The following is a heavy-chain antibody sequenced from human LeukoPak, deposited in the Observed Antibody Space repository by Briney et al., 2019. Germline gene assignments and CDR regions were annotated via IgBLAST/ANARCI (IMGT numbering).Heavy chain of an antibody. J-gene: IGHJ4*02. V-gene: IGHV3-11*06. Sequence: PGRSLRLSCAASGFTFSDYYMSWIRQAPGKGLEWVSYISSRTSDTNYVDSVKGRFTISRDNAKNSLYLHMNRLRAEDTAVYYCTRVGSSGSVDYWGQGTLVTVSS. D-gene: IGHD1-1*01. CDR3: TRVGSSGSVDY. CDR2: ISSRTSDT. CDR1: GFTFSDYY.